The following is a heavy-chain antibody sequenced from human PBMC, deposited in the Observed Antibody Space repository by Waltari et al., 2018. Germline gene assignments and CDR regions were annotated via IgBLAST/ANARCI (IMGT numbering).Heavy chain of an antibody. Sequence: QVQLVQSGAEVKKPGSSVKVSCKASGGTFSSYAISWVRQAPGQGLEWMGGIIPIFGTANYAQKFQGRGTITTDESTSTAYMELGRLRSEDTAVYYCARGRGGAYNWNDGEDYWGQGTLVTVSS. J-gene: IGHJ4*02. V-gene: IGHV1-69*05. D-gene: IGHD1-20*01. CDR3: ARGRGGAYNWNDGEDY. CDR1: GGTFSSYA. CDR2: IIPIFGTA.